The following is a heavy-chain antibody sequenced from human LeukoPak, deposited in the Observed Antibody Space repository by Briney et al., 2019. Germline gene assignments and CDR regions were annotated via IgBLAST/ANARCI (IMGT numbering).Heavy chain of an antibody. CDR2: ISSSSSTI. CDR1: GFTFSSYS. Sequence: GGSLRLSCAAPGFTFSSYSMNWVRQAPGKGLEWVSYISSSSSTIYYADSVKGRFTISRDNSKNTLSLQMNSLRAEDTAVYYCAKDRGRRIVVVPATKWGTFDYWGQGTLVTVSS. J-gene: IGHJ4*02. V-gene: IGHV3-48*01. CDR3: AKDRGRRIVVVPATKWGTFDY. D-gene: IGHD2-2*01.